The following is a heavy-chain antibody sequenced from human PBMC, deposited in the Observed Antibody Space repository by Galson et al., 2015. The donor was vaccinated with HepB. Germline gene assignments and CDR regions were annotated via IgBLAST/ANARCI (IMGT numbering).Heavy chain of an antibody. V-gene: IGHV3-33*01. CDR2: IWYDGSNK. CDR3: ARETYDFWSGYAIYYYYGMDV. CDR1: GFTFSSYG. J-gene: IGHJ6*02. Sequence: SLRLSCAASGFTFSSYGMHWVRQAPGKGLEWVAVIWYDGSNKYYADSVKGRFTISRDNSKNTLYLQMNSLRAEDTAVYYCARETYDFWSGYAIYYYYGMDVWGQGTTVTVSS. D-gene: IGHD3-3*01.